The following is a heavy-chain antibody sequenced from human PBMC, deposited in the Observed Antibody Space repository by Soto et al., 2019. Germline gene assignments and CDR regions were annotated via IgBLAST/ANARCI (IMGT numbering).Heavy chain of an antibody. CDR2: MYPGDSDT. Sequence: PGESLKISCKGSGYRFTNYWIGWVRQMPGKGLEWMGIMYPGDSDTIYSPPFQGQVTISVDKSTNTAYLQWSSLKASDTAMYYCARGVVVAGTTNGFDIWGQGTMVTVS. CDR1: GYRFTNYW. CDR3: ARGVVVAGTTNGFDI. V-gene: IGHV5-51*01. D-gene: IGHD6-19*01. J-gene: IGHJ3*02.